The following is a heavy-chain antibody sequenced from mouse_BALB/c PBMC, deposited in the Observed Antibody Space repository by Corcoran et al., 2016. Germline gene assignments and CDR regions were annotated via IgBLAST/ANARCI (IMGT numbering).Heavy chain of an antibody. CDR3: ARVRSDYYAMDY. Sequence: QIQLVQSGPELKKPGETVKISCKASGYTFTNYGMNWVKQAPGKGLKWMGWINTYTGEPTYADDFKGRFAFSLETSASTAYLQINNLKNEDMATYFCARVRSDYYAMDYWGQGTSVTVSS. J-gene: IGHJ4*01. V-gene: IGHV9-1*02. CDR1: GYTFTNYG. CDR2: INTYTGEP.